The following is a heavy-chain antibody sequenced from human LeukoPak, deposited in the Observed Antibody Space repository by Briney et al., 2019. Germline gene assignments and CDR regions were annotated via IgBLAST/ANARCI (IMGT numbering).Heavy chain of an antibody. V-gene: IGHV3-23*01. CDR2: ISGSGANT. CDR1: GFTFSNSA. J-gene: IGHJ4*02. D-gene: IGHD3-10*01. Sequence: GGSLRLSCAASGFTFSNSAMSWVRQAPGKGLDWVSAISGSGANTYYADSVKGRFTISRDNSKNTLYLQMDSLRAEDTAVYYCARDGGSGSYWGQGTLVTVSS. CDR3: ARDGGSGSY.